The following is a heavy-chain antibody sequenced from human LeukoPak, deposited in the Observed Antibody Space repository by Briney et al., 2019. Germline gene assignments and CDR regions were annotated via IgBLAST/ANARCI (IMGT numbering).Heavy chain of an antibody. D-gene: IGHD2-8*01. V-gene: IGHV1-2*06. CDR1: GYTFTGYH. J-gene: IGHJ4*02. Sequence: GASVKVSCKASGYTFTGYHMHWVRQAPGQGLEWMGRINPNSGGTNYAQKFQGRVTMTRDTSISTAYMELSRLRSDDTAVYYCARARVGVNYFDYWGQGTLVTVPS. CDR3: ARARVGVNYFDY. CDR2: INPNSGGT.